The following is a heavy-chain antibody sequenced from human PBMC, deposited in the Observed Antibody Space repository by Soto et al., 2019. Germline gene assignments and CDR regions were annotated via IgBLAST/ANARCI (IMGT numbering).Heavy chain of an antibody. CDR2: LSNDGSNR. D-gene: IGHD3-3*01. CDR1: GFAFTTYG. CDR3: AKARTSSGYYSAFDY. J-gene: IGHJ4*02. V-gene: IGHV3-30*18. Sequence: QVQLVESGGGVVQAGRSLRLSCTASGFAFTTYGMHWVRQAPGKGLERVAVLSNDGSNRYYPDSVKGRFTVSRDNSKNTLYLQMDGLRAEDTAVYYCAKARTSSGYYSAFDYWGQGILVTVAS.